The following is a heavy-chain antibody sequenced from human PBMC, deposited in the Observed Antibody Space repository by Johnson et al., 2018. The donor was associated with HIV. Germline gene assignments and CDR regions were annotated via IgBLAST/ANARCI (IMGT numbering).Heavy chain of an antibody. CDR3: AKDRQWGPRDAFDI. CDR2: IYSGTTI. Sequence: QVQLVESGGGLVQPGGSLRLSCAASGFTLSTYGMHWVRQAPGKGLEWVSVIYSGTTIYHADSVKGRFTISRDNAKNSLYLQMNSLRVEDTAVYYCAKDRQWGPRDAFDIWGQGTMVTVSS. J-gene: IGHJ3*02. V-gene: IGHV3-NL1*01. D-gene: IGHD6-19*01. CDR1: GFTLSTYG.